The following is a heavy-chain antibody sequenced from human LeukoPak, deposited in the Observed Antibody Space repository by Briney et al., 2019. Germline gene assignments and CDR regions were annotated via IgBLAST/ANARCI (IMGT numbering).Heavy chain of an antibody. CDR3: ARFPMVAVAYRYYYMDA. V-gene: IGHV4-34*01. D-gene: IGHD3-22*01. Sequence: SETLSLTCAVYGESFSAYYWTWIRQPPGKGLEWIGEINHSGSTNYNPSLKSRVTMSVDTSKNQFSLKLSSVTAADTAVYYCARFPMVAVAYRYYYMDAWGKGTTVTVSS. J-gene: IGHJ6*03. CDR1: GESFSAYY. CDR2: INHSGST.